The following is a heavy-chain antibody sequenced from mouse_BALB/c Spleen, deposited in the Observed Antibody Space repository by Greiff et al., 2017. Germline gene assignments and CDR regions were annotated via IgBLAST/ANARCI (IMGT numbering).Heavy chain of an antibody. V-gene: IGHV14-3*02. CDR1: GFNINDTY. CDR3: AREEEGWFDY. J-gene: IGHJ2*01. D-gene: IGHD1-1*02. CDR2: IDPANGNT. Sequence: EVQLQQSGAELVKPGASVKLSCTASGFNINDTYMHWVKQRPEQGLEWIGRIDPANGNTKYDPKFQGKATITADTSSNTAYLQLSSLTSEDTAVYYCAREEEGWFDYWGQGTTLTVSS.